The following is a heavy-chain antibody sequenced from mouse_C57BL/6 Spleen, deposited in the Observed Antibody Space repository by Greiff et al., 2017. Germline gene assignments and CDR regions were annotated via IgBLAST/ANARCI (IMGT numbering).Heavy chain of an antibody. CDR3: ASYSNSHYFDY. J-gene: IGHJ2*01. CDR1: GYTFTSYW. D-gene: IGHD2-5*01. CDR2: IHPSDSDT. Sequence: QVQLKQPGAELVKPGASVKVSCKASGYTFTSYWMHWVKQRPGQGLEWIGRIHPSDSDTNYNQKFKGKATLTVDKSSSTAYMQLSSLTSEDSAVYYCASYSNSHYFDYWGQGTTLTVSS. V-gene: IGHV1-74*01.